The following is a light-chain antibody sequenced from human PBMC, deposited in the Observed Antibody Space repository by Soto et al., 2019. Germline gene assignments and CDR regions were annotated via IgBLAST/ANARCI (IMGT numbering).Light chain of an antibody. CDR1: SSDGGGYNY. V-gene: IGLV2-11*02. CDR2: DVS. Sequence: HCVLSRPGSGSGVAGGGGTISSTGTSSDGGGYNYVSWYQQPQGKAPKLMIYDVSKRPSGVPARFSGPKSGNTASLTISGLRAEDEADYSCCSYAGSYVFGTGTKVTVL. CDR3: CSYAGSYV. J-gene: IGLJ1*01.